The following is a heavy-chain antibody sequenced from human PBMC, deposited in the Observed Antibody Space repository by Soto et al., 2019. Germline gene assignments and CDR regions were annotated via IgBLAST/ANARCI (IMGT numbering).Heavy chain of an antibody. CDR2: ISYDGSNK. J-gene: IGHJ6*02. Sequence: GGSLRLSCAASGFTFSSYAMHWVRQAPGKGLEWVAVISYDGSNKYYADSVKGRFTISRDNSKNTLYLQMNSLRAEDTAVYYCARPLKVMVRGGEADNYYYYGMDVWGQGTTVTVSS. V-gene: IGHV3-30-3*01. CDR3: ARPLKVMVRGGEADNYYYYGMDV. CDR1: GFTFSSYA. D-gene: IGHD3-10*01.